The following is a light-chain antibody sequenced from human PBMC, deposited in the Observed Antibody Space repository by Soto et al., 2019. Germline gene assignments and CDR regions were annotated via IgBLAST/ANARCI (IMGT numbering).Light chain of an antibody. CDR3: QQSNNWPDT. J-gene: IGKJ4*01. CDR1: QTIDTN. V-gene: IGKV3-15*01. CDR2: AAS. Sequence: EIVMTQSPGTLSVCPGERATLSCRASQTIDTNLAWYQQKPGQAPRLLIFAASTRATGIPARFSGSGSGTEFTLTISSLQSEDFAVYYCQQSNNWPDTFGGGTKVDNK.